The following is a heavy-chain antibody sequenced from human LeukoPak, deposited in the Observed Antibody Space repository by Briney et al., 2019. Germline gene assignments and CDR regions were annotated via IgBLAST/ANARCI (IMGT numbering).Heavy chain of an antibody. CDR1: DDSFSSHY. J-gene: IGHJ3*02. Sequence: SETLSLTCAVSDDSFSSHYWTWIRQPPGKGLEWIGYISYIGSTNYNPSLKSRVTISIDTSKNQFSLKLTSVTAADTAVYYCARDLVTVTKGFDIWGQGTMVSVSS. CDR2: ISYIGST. D-gene: IGHD4-17*01. V-gene: IGHV4-59*11. CDR3: ARDLVTVTKGFDI.